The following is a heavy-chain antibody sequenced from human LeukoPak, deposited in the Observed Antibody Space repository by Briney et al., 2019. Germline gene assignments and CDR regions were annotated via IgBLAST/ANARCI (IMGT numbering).Heavy chain of an antibody. Sequence: GGSLRLSCAASGFTFSNYALHWVRQAPGKGLEWVAVISYDGNNKYYAESVQGRFAISRDNSKNTMYLQVNSLRAEDTAVYYCAREYDLWSGYYPWGYYFMDVWGKGTMVSVSS. J-gene: IGHJ6*03. D-gene: IGHD3-3*01. CDR3: AREYDLWSGYYPWGYYFMDV. V-gene: IGHV3-30*09. CDR2: ISYDGNNK. CDR1: GFTFSNYA.